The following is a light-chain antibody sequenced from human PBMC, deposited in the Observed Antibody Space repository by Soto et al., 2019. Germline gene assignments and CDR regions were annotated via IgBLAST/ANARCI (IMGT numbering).Light chain of an antibody. CDR2: GNN. CDR3: QSFDNSLSGSRV. CDR1: SSDVGGYNY. J-gene: IGLJ1*01. Sequence: QSALTQPPSASGSPGQSVTISCTGTSSDVGGYNYVSWYQQHPGTAPKLLIFGNNNRPSGVPDRFSGSKSDTSASLAITGLQAEDEADYYCQSFDNSLSGSRVFGTGTKLTVL. V-gene: IGLV2-8*01.